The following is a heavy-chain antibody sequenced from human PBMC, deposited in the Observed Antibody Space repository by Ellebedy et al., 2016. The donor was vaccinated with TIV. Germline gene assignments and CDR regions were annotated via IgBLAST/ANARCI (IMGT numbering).Heavy chain of an antibody. V-gene: IGHV3-9*01. D-gene: IGHD3-22*01. Sequence: SLKISXAASGFNFDDYAMHWVRQAPGKDLEWVSGISWNSGSVNYADSVKGRFTISRDNVNGSLHLQMNSLRPEDTAFYYCVKDKSVSGFSFWFFDLWGRGTLVTVSS. CDR1: GFNFDDYA. CDR3: VKDKSVSGFSFWFFDL. CDR2: ISWNSGSV. J-gene: IGHJ2*01.